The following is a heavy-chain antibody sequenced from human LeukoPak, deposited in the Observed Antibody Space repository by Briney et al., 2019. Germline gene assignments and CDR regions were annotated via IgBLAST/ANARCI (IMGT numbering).Heavy chain of an antibody. Sequence: SETLSLTCAVYGGSFSGYYWSWIRQPPGKGLEWIGEINHSGSTNYNPSLKSRVTISVDTSKNQFSLKLSSVTAADTAVYYCARGRQAAAGPYIDYWGQGTLVTVSS. CDR2: INHSGST. CDR1: GGSFSGYY. J-gene: IGHJ4*02. CDR3: ARGRQAAAGPYIDY. D-gene: IGHD6-13*01. V-gene: IGHV4-34*01.